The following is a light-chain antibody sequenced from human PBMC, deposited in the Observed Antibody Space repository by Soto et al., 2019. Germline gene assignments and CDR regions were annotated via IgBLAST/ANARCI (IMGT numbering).Light chain of an antibody. CDR3: QQYDSYPLT. V-gene: IGKV1-5*03. Sequence: DIQMTQSPSTLSASVGDRVTITCRASQSISSWLAWYQHKPGKAPNLLIYKASSLESGVPSRFSGSGSGTEFTLTVSSLKHDDLATYYCQQYDSYPLTFGGGTKVEIK. CDR2: KAS. CDR1: QSISSW. J-gene: IGKJ4*01.